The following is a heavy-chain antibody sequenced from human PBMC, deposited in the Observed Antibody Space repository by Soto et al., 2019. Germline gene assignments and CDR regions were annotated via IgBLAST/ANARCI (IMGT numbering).Heavy chain of an antibody. J-gene: IGHJ6*02. CDR1: GGSMSSSNYY. CDR3: ARRGTCSGSPSCGMDV. Sequence: QLQLQESGPGLVKPSETLSLTCTVSGGSMSSSNYYWGWIRQPPGKGLEWIGSIYYSGSTYYNPSLKSRVTISVDTSKKQFSLKLSSVIAADTAVYYCARRGTCSGSPSCGMDVWGQGTTVTVSS. CDR2: IYYSGST. V-gene: IGHV4-39*01. D-gene: IGHD3-10*02.